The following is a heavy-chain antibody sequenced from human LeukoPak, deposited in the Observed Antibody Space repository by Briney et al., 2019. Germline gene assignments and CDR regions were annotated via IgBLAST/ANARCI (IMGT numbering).Heavy chain of an antibody. CDR1: GFTFSTYE. V-gene: IGHV3-48*03. J-gene: IGHJ4*02. CDR3: ARGGGSGRYGLPFDS. Sequence: GGSLRLSCAASGFTFSTYEMNWVRQAPGKGLEWVSYITDSGRTIYYADSVKGRFTISRDNAKNSLFLQMNSLTDEDTGVYYCARGGGSGRYGLPFDSWGQGTLVTVSS. CDR2: ITDSGRTI. D-gene: IGHD6-25*01.